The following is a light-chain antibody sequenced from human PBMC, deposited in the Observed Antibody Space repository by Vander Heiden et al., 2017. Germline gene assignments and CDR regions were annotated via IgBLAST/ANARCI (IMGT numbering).Light chain of an antibody. Sequence: QSVLTQPPSASGTPGQTVTIPCSGRRSNTGSNTVNWYQQVPGRAPQLLIYSKTQRPSGVPDRVSGAKSGTSASLAISGLLNEDEADYYCATGDDRLTACVFGTGTKVTVL. CDR2: SKT. CDR1: RSNTGSNT. J-gene: IGLJ1*01. V-gene: IGLV1-44*01. CDR3: ATGDDRLTACV.